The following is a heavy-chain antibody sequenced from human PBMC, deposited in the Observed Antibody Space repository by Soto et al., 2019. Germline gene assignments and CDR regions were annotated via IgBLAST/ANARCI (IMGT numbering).Heavy chain of an antibody. D-gene: IGHD2-2*02. V-gene: IGHV6-1*01. CDR2: TFFRSKWSN. J-gene: IGHJ5*02. CDR3: AKGENLGPYTGYAFNP. CDR1: GDNVSNNTAS. Sequence: QVQLQQSGPGLVRPSETLSLTCAISGDNVSNNTASWSWIRQSPSRGLEWLGRTFFRSKWSNDYAVYVKSRIIINEDTSKNHFSLQLNSVTPEDTAVYYCAKGENLGPYTGYAFNPRGQGTLVTVSP.